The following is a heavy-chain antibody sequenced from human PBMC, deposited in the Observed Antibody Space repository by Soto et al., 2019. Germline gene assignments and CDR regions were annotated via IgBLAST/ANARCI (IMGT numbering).Heavy chain of an antibody. Sequence: QVQLVQSGAEVKKPGASVRVSCKASGYTFTSYGISWVRQAPGQGLEWMGWISAYNGNTNYAQSLQGRVTMTTDTSTTPAYMELRSLKSEDTAVYYCARVSPSSRAADPWGQGTLVTVS. V-gene: IGHV1-18*01. CDR2: ISAYNGNT. CDR1: GYTFTSYG. D-gene: IGHD6-13*01. J-gene: IGHJ5*02. CDR3: ARVSPSSRAADP.